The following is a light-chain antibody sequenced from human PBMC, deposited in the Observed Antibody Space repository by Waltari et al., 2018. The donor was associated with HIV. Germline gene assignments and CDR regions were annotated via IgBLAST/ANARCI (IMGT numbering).Light chain of an antibody. J-gene: IGLJ1*01. CDR2: DVS. V-gene: IGLV2-23*02. Sequence: QSALTQPASVSGSPGPSITISCAGTSSDVGGSNYVSWYQQHPGKPPKLMIYDVSKRPSGVSNRFSGSKSGNTASLTISGLQAEDEADYYCCSYARTSTYVFGTGTKVTVL. CDR1: SSDVGGSNY. CDR3: CSYARTSTYV.